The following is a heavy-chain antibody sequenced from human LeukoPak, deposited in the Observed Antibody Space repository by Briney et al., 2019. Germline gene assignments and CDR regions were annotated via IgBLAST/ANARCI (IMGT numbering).Heavy chain of an antibody. CDR2: IYYIGST. CDR3: ARGSFWRGYYYYYYYMDV. J-gene: IGHJ6*03. D-gene: IGHD3-3*01. CDR1: GGSISSYY. Sequence: SETLSLTCTVSGGSISSYYWSWIRQPPGKGLEWIGYIYYIGSTNYNPSLKSRVTISVDTSKNQFSLKLSSVTAADTAVYYCARGSFWRGYYYYYYYMDVWGKGTTVTVSS. V-gene: IGHV4-59*01.